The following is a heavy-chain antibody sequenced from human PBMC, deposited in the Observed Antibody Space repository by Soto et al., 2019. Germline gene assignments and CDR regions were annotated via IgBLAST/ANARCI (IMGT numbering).Heavy chain of an antibody. CDR2: IWYDGSNK. Sequence: GGSLRLSCAASGFTFSSYGMHWVRQAPGKGLEWVAVIWYDGSNKYYADSVKGRFTISRDNSKNTLYLQMNSLRAEDTAVYYCARAYYYDSSGYSPYYYYGMDVWGQGTTVTV. CDR1: GFTFSSYG. V-gene: IGHV3-33*01. D-gene: IGHD3-22*01. J-gene: IGHJ6*02. CDR3: ARAYYYDSSGYSPYYYYGMDV.